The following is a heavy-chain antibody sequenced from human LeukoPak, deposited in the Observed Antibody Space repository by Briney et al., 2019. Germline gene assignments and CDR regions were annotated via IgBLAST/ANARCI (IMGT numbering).Heavy chain of an antibody. J-gene: IGHJ4*02. V-gene: IGHV3-30*02. CDR2: IRYDGSNK. Sequence: PGGSLRLSCAASGFTFSSYGMHWVRQAPGKGLEWVAFIRYDGSNKYYADSVKGRFTISRDNSKNTLYLQMNSLRAEDTAVYYCANRCSSISCYGIDYGDEFPIDYWGQGTLVTVSS. CDR3: ANRCSSISCYGIDYGDEFPIDY. CDR1: GFTFSSYG. D-gene: IGHD2-2*01.